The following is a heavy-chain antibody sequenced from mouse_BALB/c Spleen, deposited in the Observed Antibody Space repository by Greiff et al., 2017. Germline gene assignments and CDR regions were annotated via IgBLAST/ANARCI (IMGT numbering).Heavy chain of an antibody. D-gene: IGHD1-2*01. Sequence: EVQGVESGGGLVKPGGSLKLSCAASGFAFSSYDMSWVRQTPEKRLEWVAYISSGGGSTYYPDTVKGRFTISRDNAKNTLYLQMSSLKSEDTAMYYCARHSSLLGSYYFDYWGQGTTLTVSS. CDR2: ISSGGGST. V-gene: IGHV5-12-1*01. J-gene: IGHJ2*01. CDR1: GFAFSSYD. CDR3: ARHSSLLGSYYFDY.